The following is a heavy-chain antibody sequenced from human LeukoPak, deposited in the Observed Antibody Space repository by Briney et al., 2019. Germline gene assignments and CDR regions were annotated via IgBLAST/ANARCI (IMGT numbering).Heavy chain of an antibody. J-gene: IGHJ5*02. CDR1: GYTFTSYY. Sequence: ASVKVSCKASGYTFTSYYMHWVRQAPGQGLEWMGIINPSGGSTSYAQKFQGRVTMTRDTSTSTVYMELSRLRSDDTAVYYCARVGHLSSSKGWFDPWGQGTLVTVSS. V-gene: IGHV1-46*01. CDR3: ARVGHLSSSKGWFDP. D-gene: IGHD6-6*01. CDR2: INPSGGST.